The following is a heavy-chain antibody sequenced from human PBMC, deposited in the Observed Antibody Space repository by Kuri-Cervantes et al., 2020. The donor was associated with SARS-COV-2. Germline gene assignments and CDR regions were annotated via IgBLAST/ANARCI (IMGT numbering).Heavy chain of an antibody. Sequence: SETRSLTCTVSDGSISSSSYYWGWIRQPPGKRLEWIGSIYYSGSTYYNPSLKSRVTISVDTSKNQFSLKLSSVTAADTAVYYCARDRWELHDYWGQGTLVTVSS. CDR1: DGSISSSSYY. J-gene: IGHJ4*02. CDR2: IYYSGST. V-gene: IGHV4-39*07. CDR3: ARDRWELHDY. D-gene: IGHD1-26*01.